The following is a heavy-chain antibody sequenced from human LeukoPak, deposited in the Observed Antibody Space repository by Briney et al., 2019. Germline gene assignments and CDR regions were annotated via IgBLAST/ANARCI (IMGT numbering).Heavy chain of an antibody. CDR1: GGSISSYY. D-gene: IGHD6-19*01. CDR2: IYYSGST. J-gene: IGHJ5*02. V-gene: IGHV4-59*01. Sequence: SETLSLTCTVSGGSISSYYWSWIRQPPGKGLEWIGYIYYSGSTNYNPSLKSRVTISVDTSKNQFSLKLSSVTAADTAVYYCARGGGVRTGSGWRPGNWFDPWAQGTLVIVSS. CDR3: ARGGGVRTGSGWRPGNWFDP.